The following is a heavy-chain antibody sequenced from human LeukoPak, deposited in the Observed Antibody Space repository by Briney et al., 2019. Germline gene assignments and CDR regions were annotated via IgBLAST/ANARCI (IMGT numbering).Heavy chain of an antibody. V-gene: IGHV4-34*01. CDR2: INHSGST. CDR1: GGSFSGYY. Sequence: PSETLSLTCAVYGGSFSGYYWSWIRQPPGKGLEWIGEINHSGSTNYNPSLKSRVTISVDTSKNQFSLKLSSVTAADTAVYYCARPKTTTSYYDFWSGFNDAFDIWGQGTMVTVSS. J-gene: IGHJ3*02. D-gene: IGHD3-3*01. CDR3: ARPKTTTSYYDFWSGFNDAFDI.